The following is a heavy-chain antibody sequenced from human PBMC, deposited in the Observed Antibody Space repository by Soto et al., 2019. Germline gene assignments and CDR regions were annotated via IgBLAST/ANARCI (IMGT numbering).Heavy chain of an antibody. CDR3: ARDQGYGCLVFAC. J-gene: IGHJ4*02. CDR2: ISSGSDTI. Sequence: GGSLRLSCAASGFVFSTYNMNWVRQVPGKGLEWVSYISSGSDTIYYADSVKGRFTISRDNAKNSLYLQMNSLGVEDTAVYYCARDQGYGCLVFACWGQGTLVTVSS. V-gene: IGHV3-48*04. D-gene: IGHD2-21*01. CDR1: GFVFSTYN.